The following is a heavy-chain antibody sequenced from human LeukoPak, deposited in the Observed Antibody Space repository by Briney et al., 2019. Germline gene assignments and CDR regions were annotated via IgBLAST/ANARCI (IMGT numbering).Heavy chain of an antibody. V-gene: IGHV4-39*07. CDR3: ARGLVGYSYGRGDYYFDY. Sequence: SETLSLTCTVSGGSISSSFYHWGWIRQPPGKGLEWIGSIYYSGNTYYDPSLKSRVTISVDTSKNQFSLKLSSVTAADTAVYYCARGLVGYSYGRGDYYFDYWGQGTLVTVSS. CDR2: IYYSGNT. D-gene: IGHD5-18*01. CDR1: GGSISSSFYH. J-gene: IGHJ4*02.